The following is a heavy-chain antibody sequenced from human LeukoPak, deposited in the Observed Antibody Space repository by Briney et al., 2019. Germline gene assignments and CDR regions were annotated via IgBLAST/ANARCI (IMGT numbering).Heavy chain of an antibody. CDR2: IWSDGSNQ. Sequence: PGGSLRLSCAASGFTFSSYGMHWVRQAPSKGLEWVAGIWSDGSNQYYADSVKGRFTISRDNSKNTVDLQMNSLRAEDTAVYFCAKDKDTPATAQPQRGYFESWGQGTLVTVSS. J-gene: IGHJ4*02. D-gene: IGHD2-21*02. CDR1: GFTFSSYG. CDR3: AKDKDTPATAQPQRGYFES. V-gene: IGHV3-33*06.